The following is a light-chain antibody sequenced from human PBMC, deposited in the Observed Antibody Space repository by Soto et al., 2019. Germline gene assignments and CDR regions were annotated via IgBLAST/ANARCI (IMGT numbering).Light chain of an antibody. CDR3: QQRSNWVT. J-gene: IGKJ5*01. CDR1: QSVSTY. CDR2: DAS. Sequence: EIVLTQSPATLSLSPGERATLSCRASQSVSTYLAWYQQKPGQAPRLLIYDASNRATGIPARFSGSGSGTDFILTISSLEAEDFAVYYCQQRSNWVTFGQGTRLEIK. V-gene: IGKV3-11*01.